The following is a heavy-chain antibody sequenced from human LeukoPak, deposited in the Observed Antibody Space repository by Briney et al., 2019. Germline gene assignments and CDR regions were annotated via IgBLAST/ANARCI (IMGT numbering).Heavy chain of an antibody. J-gene: IGHJ4*02. D-gene: IGHD2-15*01. CDR1: GFTFSSYE. V-gene: IGHV3-48*03. Sequence: GGSLRLSCAASGFTFSSYEMNWVRQAPGKGLEWVSYISSSGSTIYYADSVKGRFTISRDNAKNSLYLQMNSLRAEDTALYYCALKLYCSGGSCSDYWGQGTLVTVSS. CDR2: ISSSGSTI. CDR3: ALKLYCSGGSCSDY.